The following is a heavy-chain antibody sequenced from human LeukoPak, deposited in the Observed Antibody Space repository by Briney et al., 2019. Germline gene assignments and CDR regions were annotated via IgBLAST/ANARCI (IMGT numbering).Heavy chain of an antibody. Sequence: GGSLTRYCAASRFTVSSNYMSWVRQAPGHGLEWVSVIYSGGSTYYADSAKGRFTISRDNSKNTLYIQMNSLRAEDTAVYYCARAWDYYYYMDVWDKGTTVTVSS. J-gene: IGHJ6*03. CDR2: IYSGGST. V-gene: IGHV3-66*02. CDR3: ARAWDYYYYMDV. D-gene: IGHD1-26*01. CDR1: RFTVSSNY.